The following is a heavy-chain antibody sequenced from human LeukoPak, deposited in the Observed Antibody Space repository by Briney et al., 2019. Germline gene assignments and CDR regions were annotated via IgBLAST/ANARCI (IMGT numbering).Heavy chain of an antibody. Sequence: GGSLRLSCAASGFTFSSYAMNWVRQAPGKGLEWVSYISSSSSTIYYADSVKGRFTISRDNAKNSLYLQMNSLRAEDTAVYYCARGDFTIFGVTAYYYYMDVWGKGTTVTVSS. J-gene: IGHJ6*03. CDR3: ARGDFTIFGVTAYYYYMDV. CDR1: GFTFSSYA. CDR2: ISSSSSTI. V-gene: IGHV3-48*01. D-gene: IGHD3-3*01.